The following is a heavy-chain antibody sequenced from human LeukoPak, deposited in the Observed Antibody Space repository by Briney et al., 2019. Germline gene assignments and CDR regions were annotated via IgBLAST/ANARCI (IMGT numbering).Heavy chain of an antibody. Sequence: SETLSLTCTVSGGSISSYYWSWIRQSPGKGLEWIGYIYYGGSTKYNPSLKSRVTISVDTSRNQFSLKLSSVTAADTAVYYCARGRYYYDSSGYYYFDYWGQGTLVTVSS. V-gene: IGHV4-59*01. CDR2: IYYGGST. D-gene: IGHD3-22*01. J-gene: IGHJ4*02. CDR3: ARGRYYYDSSGYYYFDY. CDR1: GGSISSYY.